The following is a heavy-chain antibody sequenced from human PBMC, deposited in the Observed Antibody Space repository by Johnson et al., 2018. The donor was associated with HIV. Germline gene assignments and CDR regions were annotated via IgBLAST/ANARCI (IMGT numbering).Heavy chain of an antibody. CDR3: ARAGSSPAANASFDI. J-gene: IGHJ3*02. V-gene: IGHV3-13*01. D-gene: IGHD6-13*01. CDR2: IGTAGDT. Sequence: VQLVESGGGLVQPGGSLRLSCAASGFTFSSYDMHWVRQATGKGLEWVSAIGTAGDTYYPGSVKGRFTISRENAKNSLYLQMNSLRAGDTAVYYCARAGSSPAANASFDIWGQGTMVTVSS. CDR1: GFTFSSYD.